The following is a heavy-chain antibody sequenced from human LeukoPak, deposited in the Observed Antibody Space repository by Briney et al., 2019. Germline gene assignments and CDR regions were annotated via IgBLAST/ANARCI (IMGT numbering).Heavy chain of an antibody. J-gene: IGHJ2*01. CDR2: IYHSGST. D-gene: IGHD2-15*01. CDR3: ARGGLRWYFDL. Sequence: SETLSLTCAVSGGSISSGGYSWSWTRQPPGKGLEWIGYIYHSGSTYYNPSLKSRVTISVDRSKNQFSLKLSSVTAADTAVYYCARGGLRWYFDLWGRGTLVTVSS. V-gene: IGHV4-30-2*01. CDR1: GGSISSGGYS.